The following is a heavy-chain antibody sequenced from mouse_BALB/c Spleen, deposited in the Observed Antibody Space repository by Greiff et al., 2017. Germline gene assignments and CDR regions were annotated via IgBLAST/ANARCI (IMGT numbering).Heavy chain of an antibody. CDR1: GFNIKDTY. V-gene: IGHV14-3*02. D-gene: IGHD3-3*01. Sequence: VQLKQSGAELVKPGASVKLSCTASGFNIKDTYMHWVKQRPEQGLEWIGRIDPANGNTKYDPKFQGKATITADTSSNTAYLQLSSLTSEDTAVYYCARRRGRDYYAMDYWGQGTSVTVSS. J-gene: IGHJ4*01. CDR2: IDPANGNT. CDR3: ARRRGRDYYAMDY.